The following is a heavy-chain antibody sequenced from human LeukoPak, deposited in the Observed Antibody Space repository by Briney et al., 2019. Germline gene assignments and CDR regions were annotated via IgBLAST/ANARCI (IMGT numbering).Heavy chain of an antibody. D-gene: IGHD2-2*01. CDR3: AAIYCGSTSCYAFDH. J-gene: IGHJ4*02. CDR2: IYGAGTT. CDR1: GFTVSSNY. V-gene: IGHV3-66*01. Sequence: GGSLRLSCAASGFTVSSNYMSWVRQAPGKGLEWVSIIYGAGTTYYVDSVKGRFTISRDNSKNTLYLQMNSLRAEDTAVYYCAAIYCGSTSCYAFDHWGQGTLVTVSS.